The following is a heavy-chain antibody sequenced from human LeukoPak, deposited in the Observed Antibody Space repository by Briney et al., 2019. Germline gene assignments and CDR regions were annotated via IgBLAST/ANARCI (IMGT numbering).Heavy chain of an antibody. CDR1: GVSFGSYY. V-gene: IGHV4-59*08. CDR2: INYSGST. J-gene: IGHJ5*02. CDR3: ASLVHCCGGSCYSAGGRDWFDP. Sequence: SETLSLTCTVSGVSFGSYYWNWIRQPPGKGLEWIGYINYSGSTNYSPSLKSRVTISVDTSKNQFSLKLSSVTAADTAVYYCASLVHCCGGSCYSAGGRDWFDPWGQGTLVTVSS. D-gene: IGHD2-15*01.